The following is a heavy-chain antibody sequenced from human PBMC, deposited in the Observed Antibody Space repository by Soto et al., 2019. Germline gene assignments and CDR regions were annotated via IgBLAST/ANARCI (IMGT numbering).Heavy chain of an antibody. J-gene: IGHJ6*02. CDR1: GFTFSNYS. CDR3: ARDQNYYGSGSYYNVLGYYYYGMDV. CDR2: ISSSSSTI. Sequence: HPGGSLRLSCAASGFTFSNYSMNWVRQAPGKGLEWVSYISSSSSTIYYADSVKGRFTISRDNAKNSLYLQMNSLRAEDTAVYYCARDQNYYGSGSYYNVLGYYYYGMDVWGQGTTVTVSS. V-gene: IGHV3-48*01. D-gene: IGHD3-10*01.